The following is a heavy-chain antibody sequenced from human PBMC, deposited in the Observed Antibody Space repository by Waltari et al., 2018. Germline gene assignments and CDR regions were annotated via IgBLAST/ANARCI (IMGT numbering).Heavy chain of an antibody. V-gene: IGHV3-23*01. CDR1: GFTFSSYA. CDR2: SSGSGGST. J-gene: IGHJ5*02. D-gene: IGHD3-10*01. Sequence: EVQLLESGGGLVQPGGSLRLSCAASGFTFSSYAMSWVRQAPGKGLEWVSASSGSGGSTYYADSVKGRFTISRDNSKNTLYLQMNSLRAEDTAVYYCAKGWFRELLSGLLSWGQGTLVTVSS. CDR3: AKGWFRELLSGLLS.